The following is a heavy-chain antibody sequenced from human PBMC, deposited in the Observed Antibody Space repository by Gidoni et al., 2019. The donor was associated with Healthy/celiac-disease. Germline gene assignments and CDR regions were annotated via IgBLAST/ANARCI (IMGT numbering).Heavy chain of an antibody. CDR2: MSGRGGST. CDR3: AKDVDTAMVTWFDY. J-gene: IGHJ4*02. CDR1: GFTFRSYA. V-gene: IGHV3-23*01. Sequence: EVQLLESGGGLVQPGGSLRLSCSASGFTFRSYAMSWVRQAPGKGLEWVSAMSGRGGSTYYADSVKGRFTISRDNSKNTLYLQMNSLRAEDTAVYYCAKDVDTAMVTWFDYWGQGTLVTVSS. D-gene: IGHD5-18*01.